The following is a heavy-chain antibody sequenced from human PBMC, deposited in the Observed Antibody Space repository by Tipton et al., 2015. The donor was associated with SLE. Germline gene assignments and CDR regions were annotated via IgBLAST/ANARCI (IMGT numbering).Heavy chain of an antibody. CDR3: TTSVGAKYYFDY. Sequence: SLRLSCAASGFTFSNAWMSWVRRAPGKGLEWVGRIKSKTDGGTTDYAAPVKGRFTISRDDSKNTLYLQMNSLKTEDTAVYYCTTSVGAKYYFDYWGQGTLVTVSS. D-gene: IGHD1-26*01. CDR2: IKSKTDGGTT. V-gene: IGHV3-15*01. J-gene: IGHJ4*02. CDR1: GFTFSNAW.